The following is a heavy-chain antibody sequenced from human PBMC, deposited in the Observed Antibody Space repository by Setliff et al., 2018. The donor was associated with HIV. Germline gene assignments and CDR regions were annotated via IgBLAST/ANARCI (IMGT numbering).Heavy chain of an antibody. CDR1: GGSISSSSYY. D-gene: IGHD6-13*01. Sequence: SETLSLTCTVSGGSISSSSYYWGWIRQPPGKGLEWIGSIFYSGHTYYNPFLRSRVTISVDTSKNQFSLKLRSVTAADTAVYYCARSPAAEGHWGQGTLVTVSS. V-gene: IGHV4-39*01. J-gene: IGHJ4*02. CDR3: ARSPAAEGH. CDR2: IFYSGHT.